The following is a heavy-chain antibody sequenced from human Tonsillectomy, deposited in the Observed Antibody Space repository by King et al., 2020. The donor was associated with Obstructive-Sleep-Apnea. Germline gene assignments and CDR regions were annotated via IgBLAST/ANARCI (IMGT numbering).Heavy chain of an antibody. CDR1: GFTFNNYG. D-gene: IGHD3-3*01. Sequence: QLVQSGGGVVQPGRSLRLSCAASGFTFNNYGMHWVRQAPGKGLEWLAVIGYDISTKYYAESVKGRFTISRDNSKKTVYLQMNNLRAEDTAVYYCARDETRYEVVTRLGIDYWGQGTLVTVSS. V-gene: IGHV3-33*01. J-gene: IGHJ4*02. CDR3: ARDETRYEVVTRLGIDY. CDR2: IGYDISTK.